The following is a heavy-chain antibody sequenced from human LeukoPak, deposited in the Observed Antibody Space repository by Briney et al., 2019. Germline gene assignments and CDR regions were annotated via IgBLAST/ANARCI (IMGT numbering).Heavy chain of an antibody. CDR2: IIPIFGTA. Sequence: ASVKVSCKASGGTFSSYAISWVRQAPGQGLEWMGGIIPIFGTANYAQEFQGRVTITADESTSTAYMELSSLRSEDTAVYYCARGSGWPGDWFDPWGQGTLVTVSS. J-gene: IGHJ5*02. D-gene: IGHD6-19*01. CDR3: ARGSGWPGDWFDP. V-gene: IGHV1-69*13. CDR1: GGTFSSYA.